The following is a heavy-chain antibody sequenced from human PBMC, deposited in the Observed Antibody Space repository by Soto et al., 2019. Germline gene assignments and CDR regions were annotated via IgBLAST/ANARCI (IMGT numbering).Heavy chain of an antibody. Sequence: SETLSLTCTVSGGSISSGGYYWSWIRQHPGKGLEWIGYIYYSGSTYYNPSLKSRVTISVDTSKNQFSLKLSSVTAADTAVYYCARSFLEWPYYFDYWGQGTLVTVSS. CDR2: IYYSGST. D-gene: IGHD3-3*01. V-gene: IGHV4-31*03. J-gene: IGHJ4*02. CDR1: GGSISSGGYY. CDR3: ARSFLEWPYYFDY.